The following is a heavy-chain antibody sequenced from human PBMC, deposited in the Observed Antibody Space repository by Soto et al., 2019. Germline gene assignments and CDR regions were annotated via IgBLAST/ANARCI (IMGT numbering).Heavy chain of an antibody. J-gene: IGHJ6*02. V-gene: IGHV1-2*04. CDR2: INPNSGGT. D-gene: IGHD3-10*01. Sequence: GASVKVSCKASGYTFTGYYMHWVRQAPGQGLEWMGWINPNSGGTNYAQKFQGWVTMTRDTSISTAYMELSRLRSDDTAVYYCARERVRFGAYYYYYGMDVWGQGTTVTVSS. CDR1: GYTFTGYY. CDR3: ARERVRFGAYYYYYGMDV.